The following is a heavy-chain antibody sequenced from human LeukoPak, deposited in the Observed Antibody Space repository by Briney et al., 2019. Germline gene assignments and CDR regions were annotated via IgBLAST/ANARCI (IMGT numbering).Heavy chain of an antibody. Sequence: SETLSLTCTVSGGSISSGSYYWGWIRQPPGKGLEWIGSIYYSGSTYYNPSLKSRVTISVDTSKNQFSLRLSSVTAADTAVYSCARHLAYGGNSIFDYWGQGTLVTVSS. V-gene: IGHV4-39*01. CDR2: IYYSGST. J-gene: IGHJ4*02. D-gene: IGHD4-23*01. CDR3: ARHLAYGGNSIFDY. CDR1: GGSISSGSYY.